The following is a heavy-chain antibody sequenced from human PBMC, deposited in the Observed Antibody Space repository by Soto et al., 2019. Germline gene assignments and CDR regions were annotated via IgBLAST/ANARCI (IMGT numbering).Heavy chain of an antibody. CDR2: ISTYNGNT. CDR1: GYTFTSYA. CDR3: ARVVGGIPVAGSWNWFDP. Sequence: QVQLVQSGTEVKKPGASVKVSCKASGYTFTSYALSWVRHAPGQGLEWMGWISTYNGNTNSAQNLQGRVTMTTDISTNTAYMELRSLRSDDTAVYYCARVVGGIPVAGSWNWFDPWGQGTLVTVSS. D-gene: IGHD6-19*01. V-gene: IGHV1-18*04. J-gene: IGHJ5*02.